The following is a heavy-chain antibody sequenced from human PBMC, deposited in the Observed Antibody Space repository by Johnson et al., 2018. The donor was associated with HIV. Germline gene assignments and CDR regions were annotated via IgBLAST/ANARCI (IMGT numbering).Heavy chain of an antibody. J-gene: IGHJ3*02. CDR1: GFTFSSYA. D-gene: IGHD1-26*01. V-gene: IGHV3-30-3*01. CDR3: AIIPPGGAGKGADAFDI. Sequence: VQLVESGGGLVQPGRSLRLSCAASGFTFSSYAMHWVRQAPGKGLEWVAVISYDGSNKYYADSVKGRFTISRDNSKNTLYLQMNSLRAEDTAVYYCAIIPPGGAGKGADAFDIWGQGTMVTVSS. CDR2: ISYDGSNK.